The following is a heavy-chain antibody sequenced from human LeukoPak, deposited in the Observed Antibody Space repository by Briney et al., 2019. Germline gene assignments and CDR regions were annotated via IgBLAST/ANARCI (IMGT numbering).Heavy chain of an antibody. D-gene: IGHD6-13*01. CDR2: IYYSGST. V-gene: IGHV4-30-4*08. CDR3: ARSQGQLVEGWYFDY. J-gene: IGHJ4*02. Sequence: PSETLSLTCTVSGGSISSGDYYWSWIRQPPGKGLEWIGYIYYSGSTYYNPSLKSRVTISVDTSKNQFSLKLSSVTAADTAVYYCARSQGQLVEGWYFDYWGQGTLVTVSS. CDR1: GGSISSGDYY.